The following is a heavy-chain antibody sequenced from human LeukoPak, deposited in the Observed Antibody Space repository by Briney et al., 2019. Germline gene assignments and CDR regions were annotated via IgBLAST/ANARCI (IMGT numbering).Heavy chain of an antibody. CDR1: GGTFSSYA. J-gene: IGHJ4*02. Sequence: SVKVSCKASGGTFSSYAISWVRQAPGQGLEWMGRIIPILGIANYAQKFQGRVTITADKSTSTAYMELSSLRSEDTAVYYCARDDRGVIINGFDYWGQGTLVTVSS. V-gene: IGHV1-69*04. CDR3: ARDDRGVIINGFDY. CDR2: IIPILGIA. D-gene: IGHD3-10*01.